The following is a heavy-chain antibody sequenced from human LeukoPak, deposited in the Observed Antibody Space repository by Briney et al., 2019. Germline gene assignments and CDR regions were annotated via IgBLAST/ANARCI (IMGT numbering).Heavy chain of an antibody. CDR2: VNRWGST. J-gene: IGHJ4*02. Sequence: SDTLSLTCAVYGGSFSLYHWSWIRQSPAKGLEWIGEVNRWGSTNYNPSLESRVTISVDRSKNQFSLNLRSLTAADTAVYYCATDTQSSVYYFWGQGALVTVSS. V-gene: IGHV4-34*01. D-gene: IGHD6-25*01. CDR3: ATDTQSSVYYF. CDR1: GGSFSLYH.